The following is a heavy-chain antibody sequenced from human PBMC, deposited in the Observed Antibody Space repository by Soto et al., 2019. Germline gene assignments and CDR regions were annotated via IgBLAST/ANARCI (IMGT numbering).Heavy chain of an antibody. D-gene: IGHD2-15*01. CDR3: ARGRQYSAVMVAAIAEAPF. CDR1: GYTFNGYN. CDR2: INPNSGGT. Sequence: ASVKVSCKASGYTFNGYNIHWVRQAPGQGLEWMGWINPNSGGTKYARKFQGRVTMTRDTSISTSYMELSRLTSDDTAVYYCARGRQYSAVMVAAIAEAPFWGQGTLVTVSS. V-gene: IGHV1-2*02. J-gene: IGHJ4*02.